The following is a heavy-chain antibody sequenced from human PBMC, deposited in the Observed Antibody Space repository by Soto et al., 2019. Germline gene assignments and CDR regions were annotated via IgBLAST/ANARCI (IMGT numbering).Heavy chain of an antibody. V-gene: IGHV3-33*01. CDR3: ARDRCSDGSGYHHSFDY. D-gene: IGHD2-15*01. CDR1: GFTFSSYG. CDR2: IWYDGGNK. J-gene: IGHJ4*02. Sequence: GGSLRLSCAASGFTFSSYGMHWVRQAPGKGLEREAVIWYDGGNKYYADSVKGRFTISRDNSKNTLYLQMNSLRAEETAVYYCARDRCSDGSGYHHSFDYGGQGTLHTVAS.